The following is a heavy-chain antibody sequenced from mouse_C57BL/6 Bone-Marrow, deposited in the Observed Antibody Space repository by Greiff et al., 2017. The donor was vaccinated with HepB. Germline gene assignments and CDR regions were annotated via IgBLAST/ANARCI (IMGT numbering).Heavy chain of an antibody. J-gene: IGHJ2*01. V-gene: IGHV1-64*01. CDR3: GKGSYYGSSYDY. Sequence: QVQLQQPGAELVKPGASVKLSCKASGYTFTSYWMHWVKQRPGQGLEWIGMIHPNSGSTNYNEKFKRKATMTVDKASSTAYMQLSSLTSEDAAVYYCGKGSYYGSSYDYWGQGTTLTVSS. CDR1: GYTFTSYW. CDR2: IHPNSGST. D-gene: IGHD1-1*01.